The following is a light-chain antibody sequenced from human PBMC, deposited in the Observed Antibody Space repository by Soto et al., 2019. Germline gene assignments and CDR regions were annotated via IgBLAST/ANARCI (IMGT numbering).Light chain of an antibody. Sequence: DIQMTQSPSSLSASVGDRVTITCRASQSIGTNLNWYHQKPGKAPNLLIYDASGLQSGVPSRFSGSGSGTDFTLTISSLQPEDFATYFCQQYYSFPRTFGQGTKLEIK. CDR1: QSIGTN. V-gene: IGKV1-39*01. CDR2: DAS. CDR3: QQYYSFPRT. J-gene: IGKJ2*01.